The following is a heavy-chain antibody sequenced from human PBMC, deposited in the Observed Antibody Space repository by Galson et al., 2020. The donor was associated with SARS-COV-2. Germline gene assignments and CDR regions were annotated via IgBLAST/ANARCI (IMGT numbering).Heavy chain of an antibody. D-gene: IGHD4-17*01. CDR2: IRPTIITI. CDR1: GFTSSTDS. V-gene: IGHV3-48*02. J-gene: IGHJ2*01. Sequence: GGSLSPSCPASGFTSSTDSMNWVRQAPGKGLEWVSYIRPTIITIYHADPVKGRFSISRDNAKNSLFLKMNSLRDEDTAVYYCARDRGDGDNVYWYFDLWGRGTPVTVSS. CDR3: ARDRGDGDNVYWYFDL.